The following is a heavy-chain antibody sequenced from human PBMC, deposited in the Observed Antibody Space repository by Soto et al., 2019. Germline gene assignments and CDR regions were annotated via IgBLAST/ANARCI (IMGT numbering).Heavy chain of an antibody. V-gene: IGHV4-31*03. CDR2: IYYSGST. D-gene: IGHD1-1*01. Sequence: PSETLSLTCTVSGGSISSGGYYWSWIRQHPGKGLEWIGYIYYSGSTYYNPSLKSRVTISVDTSKNQFSLKLSSVTAADTAVYYCARVPWNHLYYYYGMDVWGQGTTVNVSS. CDR1: GGSISSGGYY. J-gene: IGHJ6*02. CDR3: ARVPWNHLYYYYGMDV.